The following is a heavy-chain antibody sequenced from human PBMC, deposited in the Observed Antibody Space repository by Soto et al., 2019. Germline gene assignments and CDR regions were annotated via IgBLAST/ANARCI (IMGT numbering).Heavy chain of an antibody. D-gene: IGHD6-19*01. CDR2: INHSGTI. CDR3: ARVSVAGWTLYDY. V-gene: IGHV4-34*01. J-gene: IGHJ4*02. CDR1: AGSFSGYY. Sequence: QVQLQQWGAGLLKPSETLSLTCAVYAGSFSGYYWTWIRQPPGKGLEWIGEINHSGTIRYNPSLKSRVTISVDTSQNQFSLKLSSVTAADTAVYYCARVSVAGWTLYDYWGQGTRVTVSS.